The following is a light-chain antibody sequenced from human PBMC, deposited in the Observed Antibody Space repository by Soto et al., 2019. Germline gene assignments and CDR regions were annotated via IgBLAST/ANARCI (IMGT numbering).Light chain of an antibody. CDR3: AAWDDSLNGWV. J-gene: IGLJ3*02. Sequence: QSVLTQPPSASATPGQGVTISCSGGSSDIGANTVNWYQHLPGTAPKLLIYSNDQRPSGVPDRFSGSKSGTSASLAISGLQSEDEADYFCAAWDDSLNGWVFGGGTKLTVL. CDR2: SND. CDR1: SSDIGANT. V-gene: IGLV1-44*01.